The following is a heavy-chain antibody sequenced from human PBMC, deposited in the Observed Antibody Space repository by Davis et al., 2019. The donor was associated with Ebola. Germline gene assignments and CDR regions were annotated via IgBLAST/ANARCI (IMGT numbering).Heavy chain of an antibody. CDR3: AGATSNDAFDI. J-gene: IGHJ3*02. D-gene: IGHD1-1*01. CDR1: SYTFTSYY. Sequence: ASVQVSCKASSYTFTSYYMHWVRQAPGQGLEWMGIINPSGGSTSYDQKFQGRVTITADESTSTTYMEMSRLTSEDTAVYYCAGATSNDAFDIWGQGTMVTVSS. CDR2: INPSGGST. V-gene: IGHV1-46*01.